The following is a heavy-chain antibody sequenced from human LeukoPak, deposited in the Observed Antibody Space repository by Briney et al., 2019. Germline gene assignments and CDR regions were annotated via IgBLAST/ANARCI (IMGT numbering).Heavy chain of an antibody. V-gene: IGHV1-69*13. Sequence: SVKVSCKASGGTFSSYAISWVRQAPGQGLEWMRGIIPIFGTANYAQKFQGRVTITADESTSTAYMELSSLRSEDTAVYYCAIWESSGHYLDYWGQGTLVTVSS. D-gene: IGHD3-22*01. CDR2: IIPIFGTA. J-gene: IGHJ4*02. CDR3: AIWESSGHYLDY. CDR1: GGTFSSYA.